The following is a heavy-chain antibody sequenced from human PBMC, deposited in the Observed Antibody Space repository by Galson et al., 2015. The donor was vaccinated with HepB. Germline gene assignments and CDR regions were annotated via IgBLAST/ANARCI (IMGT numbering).Heavy chain of an antibody. D-gene: IGHD3-22*01. J-gene: IGHJ6*02. V-gene: IGHV3-48*03. CDR2: ISSSGSTI. Sequence: SLRLSCAASGFTFSSYEMNWVRQAPGKGLEWVSYISSSGSTIYYADSVKGRFTISRDNAKNSLYLQMNSLRAEDTAVYYCARDSYDSSGFRYYYYYGMDVWGQGTTVTVSS. CDR3: ARDSYDSSGFRYYYYYGMDV. CDR1: GFTFSSYE.